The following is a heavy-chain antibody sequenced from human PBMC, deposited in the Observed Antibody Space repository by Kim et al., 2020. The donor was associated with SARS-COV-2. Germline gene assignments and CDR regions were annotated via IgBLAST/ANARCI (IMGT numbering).Heavy chain of an antibody. Sequence: ASVKVSCKASGYTFTSNGIIWVRQAPGQGLEWMGWISAYNGNTDYARKFLGRVTMTTDTYTTTAYMELRSLRSDDTAVYYCARDLEYYYDNSGYYNNWGPRYFQSWGQGTLVTVSS. J-gene: IGHJ1*01. CDR1: GYTFTSNG. D-gene: IGHD3-22*01. CDR3: ARDLEYYYDNSGYYNNWGPRYFQS. CDR2: ISAYNGNT. V-gene: IGHV1-18*01.